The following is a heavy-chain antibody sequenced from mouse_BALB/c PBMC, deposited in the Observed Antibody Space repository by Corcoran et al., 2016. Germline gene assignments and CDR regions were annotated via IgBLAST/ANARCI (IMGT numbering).Heavy chain of an antibody. V-gene: IGHV1S136*01. CDR3: AREVPGGNPFDY. D-gene: IGHD2-1*01. CDR2: IYPSNDGI. CDR1: GYTFTSYV. Sequence: EVQLQQSGPELVKPGASVKMSCKASGYTFTSYVMHWVKQKPGQGLEWIGYIYPSNDGIKYNEKFKGSATLTSDKSSSTADMGLSSLTSEDSAVYYCAREVPGGNPFDYWGQGTTLTVSS. J-gene: IGHJ2*01.